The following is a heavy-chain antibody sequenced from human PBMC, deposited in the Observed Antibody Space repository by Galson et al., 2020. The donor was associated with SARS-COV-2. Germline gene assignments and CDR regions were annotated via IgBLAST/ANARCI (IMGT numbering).Heavy chain of an antibody. D-gene: IGHD2-21*02. J-gene: IGHJ4*02. CDR3: ARGDGRENFFDY. CDR1: GGSISNGGVY. Sequence: SETLSLTCTVSGGSISNGGVYWSWNRQPPGKGLEWVGHSLFTGNTYYNPSLNSRLSILVDTYKSQFSLNLSSVTAADTAVYYCARGDGRENFFDYWGQGSLVTVSS. V-gene: IGHV4-31*03. CDR2: SLFTGNT.